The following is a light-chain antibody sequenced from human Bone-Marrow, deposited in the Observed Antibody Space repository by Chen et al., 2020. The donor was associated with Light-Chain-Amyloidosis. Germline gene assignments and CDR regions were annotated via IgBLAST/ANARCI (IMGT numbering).Light chain of an antibody. CDR3: QQYYGTPFT. Sequence: DIVVTQSPDSLVVSLGERVTINCKSSQSVLYNSDNKNYLAWYQQKPGQPPKLLIYWASFRESGVPDRFSGSGSGTDFTLTISSLQAEDVAVYYCQQYYGTPFTFGPGTKVNV. V-gene: IGKV4-1*01. CDR1: QSVLYNSDNKNY. J-gene: IGKJ3*01. CDR2: WAS.